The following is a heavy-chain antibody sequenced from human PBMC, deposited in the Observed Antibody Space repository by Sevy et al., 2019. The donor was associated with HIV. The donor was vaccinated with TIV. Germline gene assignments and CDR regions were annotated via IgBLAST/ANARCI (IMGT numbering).Heavy chain of an antibody. CDR1: GGSITSLY. J-gene: IGHJ4*02. V-gene: IGHV4-59*08. D-gene: IGHD6-25*01. CDR3: AGENAWGSGYS. Sequence: SETLSLTCTMSGGSITSLYWNWIRQPPGKGLEWIANIYYNGHINYNPSLKSRVTLSLDTSKNQFSLRLSSVTAADTAMYYCAGENAWGSGYSWGQGTLVTVSS. CDR2: IYYNGHI.